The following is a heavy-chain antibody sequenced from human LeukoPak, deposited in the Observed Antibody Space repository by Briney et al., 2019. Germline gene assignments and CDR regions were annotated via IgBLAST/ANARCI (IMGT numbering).Heavy chain of an antibody. CDR3: ARQVHYYYDSSGYYYFDY. CDR1: GGSISSSSYY. CDR2: LYYSGST. J-gene: IGHJ4*02. D-gene: IGHD3-22*01. Sequence: SETLSLTCTVSGGSISSSSYYWGWIRQPPGKGLEWNGSLYYSGSTYYNPSLKSRVTISVDTSKNQFSLKLSSVTAADTAVYYCARQVHYYYDSSGYYYFDYWGQGTLVTVSS. V-gene: IGHV4-39*01.